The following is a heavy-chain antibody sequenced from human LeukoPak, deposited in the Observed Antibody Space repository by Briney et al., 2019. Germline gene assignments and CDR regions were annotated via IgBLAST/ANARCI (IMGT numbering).Heavy chain of an antibody. D-gene: IGHD3/OR15-3a*01. CDR3: ARDYDFWGNNWFDP. CDR1: GFTFSSYG. CDR2: IWYDGSNK. Sequence: PPGGSLRLSCAASGFTFSSYGMHWVRQAPGKGLEWVAVIWYDGSNKYYADSVKGRFTISRDNSKNTLYLQMNSLRAEDTAVYYCARDYDFWGNNWFDPWGQGTLVTVSS. V-gene: IGHV3-33*01. J-gene: IGHJ5*02.